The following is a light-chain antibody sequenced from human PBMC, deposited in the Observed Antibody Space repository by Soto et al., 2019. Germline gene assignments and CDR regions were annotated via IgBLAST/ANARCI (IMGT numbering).Light chain of an antibody. CDR1: SSNIGAGYD. Sequence: QSVLTQPPSVSGAPGQRVTFSCTGSSSNIGAGYDVHWYQQFPGTAPRLLIYGNTNRPSGVPDRFSGSKSGTSASLAITGLQAEDEADYYCQSYDISLGGSVVFGGGTQLTVL. CDR3: QSYDISLGGSVV. CDR2: GNT. J-gene: IGLJ3*02. V-gene: IGLV1-40*01.